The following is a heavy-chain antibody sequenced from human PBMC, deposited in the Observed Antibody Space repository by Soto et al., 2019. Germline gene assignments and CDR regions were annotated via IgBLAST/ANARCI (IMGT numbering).Heavy chain of an antibody. J-gene: IGHJ4*02. Sequence: GSLRLSCAASGFTFSSYAMSWVRQAPGKELEWVSAISGSGGSTYYADSVKGRFTISRDNSKNTLYLQMNSLRAEDTAVYYCAIPRGGVIAHPTDYWGQGTLVTVSS. CDR3: AIPRGGVIAHPTDY. CDR1: GFTFSSYA. D-gene: IGHD3-16*02. CDR2: ISGSGGST. V-gene: IGHV3-23*01.